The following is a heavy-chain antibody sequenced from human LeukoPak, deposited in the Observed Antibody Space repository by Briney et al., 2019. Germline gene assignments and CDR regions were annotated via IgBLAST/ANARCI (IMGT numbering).Heavy chain of an antibody. CDR1: GGSISSYY. J-gene: IGHJ4*02. CDR2: IYNSGST. D-gene: IGHD6-13*01. CDR3: ARGTYSSSWLHFDY. Sequence: SETQSLTCTVSGGSISSYYWSWIRQPPGKGLEWIGYIYNSGSTNYNPSLKSRVTISVDSSKNQFSLKLSSVTAADTAVYFCARGTYSSSWLHFDYWGQGTLVTVSS. V-gene: IGHV4-59*01.